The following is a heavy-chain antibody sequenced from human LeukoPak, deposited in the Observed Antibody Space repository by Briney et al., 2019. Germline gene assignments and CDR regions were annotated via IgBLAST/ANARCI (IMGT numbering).Heavy chain of an antibody. CDR2: ISGSGRTT. CDR3: ARVLSGRGSLYYYYYYMDV. Sequence: GGSLRLSCAASGLTVSSNCMSWVRQAPGKGLEWVSTISGSGRTTYYADSVKGRFTISRDNSKNTLYLQMNSLRAEDTAVYYCARVLSGRGSLYYYYYYMDVWGKGTTVTISS. D-gene: IGHD2-15*01. CDR1: GLTVSSNC. J-gene: IGHJ6*03. V-gene: IGHV3-23*01.